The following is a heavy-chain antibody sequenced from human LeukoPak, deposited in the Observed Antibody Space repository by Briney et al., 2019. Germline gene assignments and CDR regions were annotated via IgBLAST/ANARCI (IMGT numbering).Heavy chain of an antibody. D-gene: IGHD3-22*01. CDR3: ARRTPYSDSSGYYYYYFDY. J-gene: IGHJ4*02. Sequence: SETLSLTCTVSGGPISSNNYYWGWIRQPPGKGLEWIGSVYYSGGTYYNPSLKSRVTISVATSKNQFSLKLSSMTAADTAVYYCARRTPYSDSSGYYYYYFDYWGQGTLVTVSS. V-gene: IGHV4-39*01. CDR1: GGPISSNNYY. CDR2: VYYSGGT.